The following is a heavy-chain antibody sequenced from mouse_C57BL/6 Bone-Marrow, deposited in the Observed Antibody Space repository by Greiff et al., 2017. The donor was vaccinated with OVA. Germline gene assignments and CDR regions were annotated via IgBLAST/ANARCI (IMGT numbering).Heavy chain of an antibody. Sequence: QVQLQQPGAELVKPGASVKMSCKASGYTFTSYWITWVKQRPGQGLEWIGDIYPGSGSTNYNEKFKGKSTLTVDKSSSTAYMQLSSLTSEDSAVYYCARSGYSNHGGFAYWGQGTLVTVSA. CDR2: IYPGSGST. CDR1: GYTFTSYW. D-gene: IGHD2-5*01. CDR3: ARSGYSNHGGFAY. V-gene: IGHV1-55*01. J-gene: IGHJ3*01.